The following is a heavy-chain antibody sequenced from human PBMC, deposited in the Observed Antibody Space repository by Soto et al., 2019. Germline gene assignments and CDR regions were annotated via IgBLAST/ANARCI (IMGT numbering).Heavy chain of an antibody. CDR1: GGSISGYY. J-gene: IGHJ6*01. D-gene: IGHD2-21*02. V-gene: IGHV4-59*01. CDR3: ARDLWGYCGTDCYPLDV. CDR2: MYNTGST. Sequence: SETLSLTCTVSGGSISGYYWSWIRQPPGKGQEWIGYMYNTGSTVYNPSFKSRVTISVDTSNDRFSLKLNSVTAADTVVYYCARDLWGYCGTDCYPLDVWGQGTTVSVS.